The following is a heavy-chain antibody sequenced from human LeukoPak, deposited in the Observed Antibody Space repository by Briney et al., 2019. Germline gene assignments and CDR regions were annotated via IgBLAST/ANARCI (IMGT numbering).Heavy chain of an antibody. CDR2: ISSSGSTI. CDR3: ATGEAMFAYYFDY. J-gene: IGHJ4*02. V-gene: IGHV3-11*01. Sequence: GGSLRLSCAASGFTFSDYYMSWIRQAPGKGLGWVSYISSSGSTIYYADSVKGRFTISRDNAKNSLYLQMNGLRAEDTAVYYCATGEAMFAYYFDYWGQGTLVTVSS. D-gene: IGHD3-10*02. CDR1: GFTFSDYY.